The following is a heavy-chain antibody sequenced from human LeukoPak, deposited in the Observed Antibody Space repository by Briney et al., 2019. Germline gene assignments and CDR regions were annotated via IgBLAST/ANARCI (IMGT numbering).Heavy chain of an antibody. Sequence: PSETLSLTCIVSGYSITSGYYWGWIRQPPGKGLEWIGSIYHSGDTYYNPSLKSRVTISVDTSKNQFSLKLSSVTAADTAVYYCARGVWGRWFDPWGQGTLVTVSS. CDR3: ARGVWGRWFDP. CDR2: IYHSGDT. CDR1: GYSITSGYY. V-gene: IGHV4-38-2*02. D-gene: IGHD3-16*01. J-gene: IGHJ5*02.